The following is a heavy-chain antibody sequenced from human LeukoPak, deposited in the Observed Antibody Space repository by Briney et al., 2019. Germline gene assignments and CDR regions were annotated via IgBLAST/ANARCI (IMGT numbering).Heavy chain of an antibody. V-gene: IGHV3-23*01. Sequence: GGSLRLSCAASGFTLSSYAMSWVRQAPGKGLEWVSAISGSVSDTYYADSVKGRFTISRDNSKNTLYLQMNSLRAEDTAVYYCAKSRDFWSGYWGYFDYWGQGTLVTVS. CDR3: AKSRDFWSGYWGYFDY. D-gene: IGHD3-3*01. CDR1: GFTLSSYA. J-gene: IGHJ4*02. CDR2: ISGSVSDT.